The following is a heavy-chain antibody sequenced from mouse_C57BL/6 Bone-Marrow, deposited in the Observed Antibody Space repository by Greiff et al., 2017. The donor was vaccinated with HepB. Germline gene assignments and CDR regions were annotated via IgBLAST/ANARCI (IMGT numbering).Heavy chain of an antibody. CDR3: ARRGSSPYYFDY. J-gene: IGHJ2*01. Sequence: QVQLQQSGPELVKPGASVKISCKASGYAFSSSWMNWVKQRPGKGLEWIGRIYPGDGDTNYNGKFKGKATLTADKSSSTAYMQLSSLTSEDSAVYFWARRGSSPYYFDYWGQGTTLTVSS. V-gene: IGHV1-82*01. CDR1: GYAFSSSW. D-gene: IGHD1-1*01. CDR2: IYPGDGDT.